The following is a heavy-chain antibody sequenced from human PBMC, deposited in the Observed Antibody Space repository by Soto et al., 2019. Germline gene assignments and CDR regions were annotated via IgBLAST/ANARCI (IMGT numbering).Heavy chain of an antibody. J-gene: IGHJ6*02. CDR2: IYYSGST. V-gene: IGHV4-30-4*01. CDR1: GGSLSSGDYY. D-gene: IGHD3-10*01. CDR3: ASPLLWVGELGGMDV. Sequence: SETLSLTCTVSGGSLSSGDYYWSWIRQPPGKGLEWIGYIYYSGSTYYNPSLKSRVTISVDTSKNQFSLKLSSVTAADTAVYYCASPLLWVGELGGMDVWGQGTTVTVSS.